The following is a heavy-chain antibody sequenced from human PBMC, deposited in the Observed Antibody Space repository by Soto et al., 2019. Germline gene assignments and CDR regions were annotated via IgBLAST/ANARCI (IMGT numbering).Heavy chain of an antibody. D-gene: IGHD1-7*01. CDR1: GYTFTGHY. V-gene: IGHV1-2*02. Sequence: ASVNVSCKASGYTFTGHYIHWVRQAPEQGPEWMGEIGPESGATRYAQKFQGRVTMTRDMSITTVYMELNNLSPDDTAVYYCARGKWNYAGEFDYWGQGTLVTVSS. J-gene: IGHJ4*02. CDR3: ARGKWNYAGEFDY. CDR2: IGPESGAT.